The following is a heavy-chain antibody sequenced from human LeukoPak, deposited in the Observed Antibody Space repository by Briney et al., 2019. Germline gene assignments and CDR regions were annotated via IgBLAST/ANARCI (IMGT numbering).Heavy chain of an antibody. V-gene: IGHV3-7*03. CDR2: IKEDGSEK. CDR1: GFIDSGDF. Sequence: GGSLRLSCAASGFIDSGDFMSWVRQAPGQGLEWVASIKEDGSEKHYVDSVKGRFTISRDNGKNSLYLQMNSLRAEDTAVYYCARSTLWFGADYWGQGTLVTVSS. D-gene: IGHD3-10*01. CDR3: ARSTLWFGADY. J-gene: IGHJ4*02.